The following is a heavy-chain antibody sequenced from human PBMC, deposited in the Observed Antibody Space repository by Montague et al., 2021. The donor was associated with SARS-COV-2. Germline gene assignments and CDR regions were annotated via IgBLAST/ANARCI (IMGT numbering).Heavy chain of an antibody. J-gene: IGHJ3*02. D-gene: IGHD2-15*01. CDR2: ISYDGSNK. CDR3: ARDGLVVVAANAFDI. CDR1: GFTFSSYA. V-gene: IGHV3-30-3*01. Sequence: SLRLSCAASGFTFSSYAMHWVRQAPGKGLEWVAVISYDGSNKYYADSVKGRFTISRDNSKNTLYLQMNSLRAEDTAVYYCARDGLVVVAANAFDIWGQGTTVTVSS.